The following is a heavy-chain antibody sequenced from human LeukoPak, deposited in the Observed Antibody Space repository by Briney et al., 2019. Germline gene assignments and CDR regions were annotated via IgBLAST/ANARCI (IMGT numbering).Heavy chain of an antibody. CDR3: ARAETQYYDFWSGYHNWFDP. CDR2: IYYSGRT. CDR1: GGSISSYY. D-gene: IGHD3-3*01. Sequence: SETLSLTCTVSGGSISSYYWSWIRQPPGRGLEWIGYIYYSGRTNYNPSLKSRITILVDTSKNQFSLKLSSVTAADTAVYYCARAETQYYDFWSGYHNWFDPWGQGTLVTVSS. J-gene: IGHJ5*02. V-gene: IGHV4-59*01.